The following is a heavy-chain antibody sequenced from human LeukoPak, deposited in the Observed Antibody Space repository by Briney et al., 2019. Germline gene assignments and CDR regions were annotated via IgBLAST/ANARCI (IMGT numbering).Heavy chain of an antibody. Sequence: GGSLRLSCAASGFTFDDYAMHWVRQAPGKGLEWVSLISGDGGSTYYADSVKGRFTISRDNSKNSLYLQMNSLRTEDTALYYCAKDRGYGILTGYYSTSYGMDVWGQGTTVTVSS. CDR2: ISGDGGST. CDR3: AKDRGYGILTGYYSTSYGMDV. D-gene: IGHD3-9*01. J-gene: IGHJ6*02. V-gene: IGHV3-43*02. CDR1: GFTFDDYA.